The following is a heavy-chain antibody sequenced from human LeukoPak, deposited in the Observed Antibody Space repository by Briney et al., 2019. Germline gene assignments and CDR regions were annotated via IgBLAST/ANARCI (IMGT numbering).Heavy chain of an antibody. Sequence: ASVKVSCKASGYTFTSYYMHWVRQAPGQGLEWMGIINPSGGSTSYAQKFQGRVTMTRDTSTSTVYIELSSLRSEDTAVYYCAREKDIVVVPAAKLTHWGQGTLVTVSS. J-gene: IGHJ4*02. V-gene: IGHV1-46*01. D-gene: IGHD2-2*01. CDR1: GYTFTSYY. CDR2: INPSGGST. CDR3: AREKDIVVVPAAKLTH.